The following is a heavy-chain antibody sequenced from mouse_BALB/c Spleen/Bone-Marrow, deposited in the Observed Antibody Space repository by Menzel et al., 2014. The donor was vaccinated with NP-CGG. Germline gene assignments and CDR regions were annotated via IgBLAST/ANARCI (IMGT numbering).Heavy chain of an antibody. J-gene: IGHJ3*01. V-gene: IGHV5-6-4*01. CDR3: TRSYYRYDEGAWFAY. Sequence: EVKLVESGGGLVKPGGSLKLSCAASGFTFSSYTMSWVRQTPEKRLEWVATISSGGSYTYYPDSVKGRFTISRDNAKNTLYLQMSSLKSEDTAMYYCTRSYYRYDEGAWFAYWGQGTLVTVSA. CDR2: ISSGGSYT. CDR1: GFTFSSYT. D-gene: IGHD2-14*01.